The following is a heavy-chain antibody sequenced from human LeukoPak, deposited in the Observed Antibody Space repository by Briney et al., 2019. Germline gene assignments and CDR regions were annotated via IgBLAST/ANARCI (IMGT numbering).Heavy chain of an antibody. CDR3: AKGLEQLVLLQYPRAPYYFDY. Sequence: QLGGSLRLSCAASGFTFSSYAMSWVRQAPGKGLEWVSAISGSGGSTYYADSVKGRFTISRDNSKNTLYLQMNSLRAEDTAVYYCAKGLEQLVLLQYPRAPYYFDYWGQGTLVTVSS. V-gene: IGHV3-23*01. CDR2: ISGSGGST. J-gene: IGHJ4*02. CDR1: GFTFSSYA. D-gene: IGHD6-13*01.